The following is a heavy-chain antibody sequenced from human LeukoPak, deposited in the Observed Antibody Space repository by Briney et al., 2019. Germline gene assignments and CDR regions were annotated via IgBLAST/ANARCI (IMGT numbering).Heavy chain of an antibody. CDR1: GDSVSSYSAG. J-gene: IGHJ4*02. CDR3: GRDIGAAIGH. D-gene: IGHD6-13*01. CDR2: TYCRSKWYN. V-gene: IGHV6-1*01. Sequence: SQTLSLTCAITGDSVSSYSAGWNWIRQSPSRGLEWLGWTYCRSKWYNEYALSVRSRITISPDTSKNQVSLQLNPVTPDDTAFYYCGRDIGAAIGHWGQGTLVTVSS.